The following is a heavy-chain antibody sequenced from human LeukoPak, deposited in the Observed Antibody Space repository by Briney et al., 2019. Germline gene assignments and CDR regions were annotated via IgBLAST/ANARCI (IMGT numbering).Heavy chain of an antibody. Sequence: SETLSLTCTVSGGSISSDYWSWIRQPPGKGREWIGSIYYSGSTYYNPSLKSRVTISVDTSKNQFSLKLSSVTAADTAVYYCARGRWGSGSSYWGQGTLVTVSS. CDR2: IYYSGST. CDR3: ARGRWGSGSSY. V-gene: IGHV4-59*12. J-gene: IGHJ4*02. CDR1: GGSISSDY. D-gene: IGHD3-10*01.